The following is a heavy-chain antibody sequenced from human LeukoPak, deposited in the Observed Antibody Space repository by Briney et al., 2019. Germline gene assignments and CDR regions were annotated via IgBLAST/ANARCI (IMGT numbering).Heavy chain of an antibody. CDR1: GGSISSSSYY. J-gene: IGHJ3*02. CDR3: ARYSSRHPRGAFDI. V-gene: IGHV4-39*07. CDR2: IYYSGST. D-gene: IGHD6-13*01. Sequence: SETLSLTCTVSGGSISSSSYYWGWIRQPPGKGLEWIGSIYYSGSTYYNPSLKSRVTISVDKSKNQFSLKLSSVTAADTAVYYCARYSSRHPRGAFDIWGQGTMVTVSS.